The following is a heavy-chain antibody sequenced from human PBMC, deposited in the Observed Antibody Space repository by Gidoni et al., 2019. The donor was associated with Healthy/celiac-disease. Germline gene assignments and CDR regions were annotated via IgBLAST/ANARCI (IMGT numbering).Heavy chain of an antibody. CDR1: GGTFSSST. D-gene: IGHD6-13*01. Sequence: QVQLVQSGAEVTKPGSSVTVSCKASGGTFSSSTISWVRQAPGHGLEWMGRIIPILGIANYAQKFQGRVTITADKTTSTAYMELSSLRSEDTSVYYCARDAPHPYSRSWAVGDWFDPWGHGTLVTVSS. CDR2: IIPILGIA. J-gene: IGHJ5*02. CDR3: ARDAPHPYSRSWAVGDWFDP. V-gene: IGHV1-69*08.